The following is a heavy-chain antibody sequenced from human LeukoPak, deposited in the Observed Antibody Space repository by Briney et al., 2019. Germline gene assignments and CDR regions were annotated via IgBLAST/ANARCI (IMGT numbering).Heavy chain of an antibody. CDR1: GFTFSSYA. D-gene: IGHD3-10*01. V-gene: IGHV3-23*01. Sequence: GGSLRLSCAASGFTFSSYAMSWVRQAPGKGLEWVSAISGSGGSTYYAGSVKGRFSISRDNSKNTLYLQMNSLRAEDTAIYYCAKDSAMIRGVTPDHWGQGTLVTVSS. CDR3: AKDSAMIRGVTPDH. CDR2: ISGSGGST. J-gene: IGHJ4*02.